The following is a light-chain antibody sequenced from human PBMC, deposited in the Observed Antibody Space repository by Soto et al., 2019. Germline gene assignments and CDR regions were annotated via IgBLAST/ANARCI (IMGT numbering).Light chain of an antibody. CDR1: QSISTW. V-gene: IGKV1-5*03. CDR2: KAS. J-gene: IGKJ1*01. CDR3: QQYNSYWT. Sequence: DIQMTQSPSALSASVGGRVNITCRASQSISTWLAWYQQKPGEAPKLLMYKASSLDSGVPSRFSGSGSGTEFTLTISGLQPEDVATYYCQQYNSYWTFGQGTKVDIK.